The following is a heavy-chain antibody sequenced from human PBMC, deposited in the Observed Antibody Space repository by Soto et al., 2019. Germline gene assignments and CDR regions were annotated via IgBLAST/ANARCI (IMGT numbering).Heavy chain of an antibody. CDR2: IIPIFVSP. Sequence: QEQLVQSGAEIKKPGSSVKISCEASGGTFSTYAFSWVRQAPGQGLEWRGGIIPIFVSPRYAQKFQGRVTITADEFLSTAYMELSSLRSDDTAVYYCARYVADITSSDQDLTEDYYYGMDVWGQGTKVTVSS. V-gene: IGHV1-69*01. CDR1: GGTFSTYA. J-gene: IGHJ6*02. CDR3: ARYVADITSSDQDLTEDYYYGMDV. D-gene: IGHD6-6*01.